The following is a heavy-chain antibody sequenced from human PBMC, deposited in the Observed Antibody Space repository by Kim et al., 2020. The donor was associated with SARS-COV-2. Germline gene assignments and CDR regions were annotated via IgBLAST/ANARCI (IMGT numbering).Heavy chain of an antibody. D-gene: IGHD3-9*01. CDR2: IKSKTDGGTT. Sequence: GGSLRLSCAASGFTFSNAWMSWVRQAPGKGLEWVGRIKSKTDGGTTDYAAPVKGRFTISRDDSKNTLYLQMNSLKTEDTAVYYCTTDAHSTHDILTGYYYWGQGTLVTVSS. CDR3: TTDAHSTHDILTGYYY. V-gene: IGHV3-15*01. J-gene: IGHJ4*02. CDR1: GFTFSNAW.